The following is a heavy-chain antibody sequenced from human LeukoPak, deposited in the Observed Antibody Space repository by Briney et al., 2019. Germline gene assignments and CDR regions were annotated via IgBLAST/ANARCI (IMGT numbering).Heavy chain of an antibody. CDR3: TTGPSYGYEW. Sequence: GWSLRLSCAASGMTFSNHWMHWVRQAPGKGLVGVSLINTDGRTTIYADSVKGRFTISRDNGKSTLYLQMNSLRAEDTAIYYCTTGPSYGYEWWGQGTVVTVSS. CDR2: INTDGRTT. D-gene: IGHD3-16*01. CDR1: GMTFSNHW. V-gene: IGHV3-74*01. J-gene: IGHJ4*02.